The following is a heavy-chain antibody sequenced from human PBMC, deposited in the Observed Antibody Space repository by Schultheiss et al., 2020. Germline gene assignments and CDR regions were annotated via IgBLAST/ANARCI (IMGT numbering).Heavy chain of an antibody. J-gene: IGHJ5*02. D-gene: IGHD3-22*01. V-gene: IGHV4-59*10. CDR3: ARHGTPLYYYDRTTVNWFDP. CDR2: IYTSGST. CDR1: GGSFSGYY. Sequence: SETLSLTCAVYGGSFSGYYWSWIRQPAGKGLEWIGRIYTSGSTYYNPSLKSRVTISVDTSKNQFSLKLSSVTAADTAVYYCARHGTPLYYYDRTTVNWFDPWGQGTLVTVSS.